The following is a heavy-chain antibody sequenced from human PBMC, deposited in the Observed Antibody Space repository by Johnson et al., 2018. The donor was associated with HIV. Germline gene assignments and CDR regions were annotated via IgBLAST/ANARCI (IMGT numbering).Heavy chain of an antibody. D-gene: IGHD6-19*01. J-gene: IGHJ3*02. CDR1: GFSFSNYW. V-gene: IGHV3-7*05. CDR2: ITEDGSEE. CDR3: ARDGVYSSPWDAFDI. Sequence: VQLVESGGGSVQPGGFLRLSCAASGFSFSNYWMSWVRQAPGKGLEWVANITEDGSEEYYVDSMAGRFTISRDNAKNSLYLQMDNLRVEDTAMYYCARDGVYSSPWDAFDIWGQGTMVTVSS.